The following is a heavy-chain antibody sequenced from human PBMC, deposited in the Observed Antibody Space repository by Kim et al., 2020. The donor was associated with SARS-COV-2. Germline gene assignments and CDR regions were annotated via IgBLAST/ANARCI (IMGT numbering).Heavy chain of an antibody. D-gene: IGHD4-4*01. CDR2: IKQDGSEK. CDR1: GFTFSSYW. CDR3: ARRDDYSKHFAFDY. V-gene: IGHV3-7*03. J-gene: IGHJ4*02. Sequence: GGSLRLSCAASGFTFSSYWMTWVRQAPGKGLEWVANIKQDGSEKYYVDSLKGRFTISRDNAKNSLYLQMNSLRAEDTAVYYCARRDDYSKHFAFDYWGQGTLVTVSS.